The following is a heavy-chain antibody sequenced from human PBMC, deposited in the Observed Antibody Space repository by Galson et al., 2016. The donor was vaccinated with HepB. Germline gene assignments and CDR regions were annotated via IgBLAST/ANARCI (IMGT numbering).Heavy chain of an antibody. Sequence: SETLSLTCTVSGGSISTSSYYWGWIRQPPGKGLEWVGNIYYSGSIYYNPSLKSRVTISVDTSKNQFSLKLSSVTATDTAVYYCARANIAARLAFGFWGQGTLVTVSS. J-gene: IGHJ4*02. CDR3: ARANIAARLAFGF. CDR1: GGSISTSSYY. CDR2: IYYSGSI. D-gene: IGHD6-6*01. V-gene: IGHV4-39*01.